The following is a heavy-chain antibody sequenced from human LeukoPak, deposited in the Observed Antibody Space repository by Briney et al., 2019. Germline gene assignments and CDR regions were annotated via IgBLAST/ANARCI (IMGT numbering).Heavy chain of an antibody. J-gene: IGHJ4*02. V-gene: IGHV4-4*07. CDR3: ARHTLISSAGFDY. CDR1: GDSMTRYY. D-gene: IGHD6-13*01. CDR2: IHTTGTT. Sequence: SETLSLTCTVSGDSMTRYYWSFIRQPAGKGLEWIGRIHTTGTTYYNPSLKSRVTISVDTSKNQFSLKLSSVTAADTAVYYCARHTLISSAGFDYWSQGTLLTVSS.